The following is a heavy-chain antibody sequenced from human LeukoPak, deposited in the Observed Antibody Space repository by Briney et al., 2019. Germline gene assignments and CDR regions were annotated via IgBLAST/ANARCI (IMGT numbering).Heavy chain of an antibody. Sequence: SVKVSCKSSGGTFSSYAISWVRQAPGQGLEWMGRIIPILGIANYAQKFQGRVTITADKSTSTAYMELSSLRSEDTAVYYCARASSSWSDFHYWGQGTLVTVSS. V-gene: IGHV1-69*04. CDR2: IIPILGIA. CDR1: GGTFSSYA. D-gene: IGHD6-13*01. CDR3: ARASSSWSDFHY. J-gene: IGHJ4*02.